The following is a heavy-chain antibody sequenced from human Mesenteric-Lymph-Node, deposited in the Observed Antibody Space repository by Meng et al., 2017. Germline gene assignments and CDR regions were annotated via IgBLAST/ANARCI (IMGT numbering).Heavy chain of an antibody. J-gene: IGHJ4*02. V-gene: IGHV4-59*08. D-gene: IGHD3-10*01. CDR3: ARQSGYFDY. Sequence: QVQLQGSGPGPVKPSETLSLTCTVSGGSISSYYRSWIRQPPGKGLEWIGHIYYSGSTNYNPSLKSRVTISVDTSKNQFSLKLSSVTATDTAVYYCARQSGYFDYWGQGTLVTVSS. CDR1: GGSISSYY. CDR2: IYYSGST.